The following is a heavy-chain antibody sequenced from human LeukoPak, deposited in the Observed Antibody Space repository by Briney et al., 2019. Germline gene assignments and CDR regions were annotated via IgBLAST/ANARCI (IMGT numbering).Heavy chain of an antibody. D-gene: IGHD3-16*02. J-gene: IGHJ4*02. CDR2: THSDVSTT. CDR3: ARDYDYFWGSYRYPFDY. Sequence: PARTLTLTTAAPPYTYSSPRMHYTHLAPPHSPTKVSRTHSDVSTTNYADSVKGRFTISRDNARNTVYLQMNSLRVEDTAVYYCARDYDYFWGSYRYPFDYWGQGTLVTVSS. CDR1: PYTYSSPR. V-gene: IGHV3-74*01.